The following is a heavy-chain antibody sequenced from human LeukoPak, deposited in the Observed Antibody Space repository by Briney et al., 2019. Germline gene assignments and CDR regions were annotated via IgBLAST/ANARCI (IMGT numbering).Heavy chain of an antibody. CDR1: GGTFSSYA. Sequence: ASVKVSCTASGGTFSSYAISWVRQAPGQGLEWMGRIIPIFGIANYAQKFQGRVTITADKSTSTAYMELSSLRSEDTAVYYCALGGVVVVAANNWFDPWGQGTLVTVSS. J-gene: IGHJ5*02. V-gene: IGHV1-69*04. CDR2: IIPIFGIA. CDR3: ALGGVVVVAANNWFDP. D-gene: IGHD2-15*01.